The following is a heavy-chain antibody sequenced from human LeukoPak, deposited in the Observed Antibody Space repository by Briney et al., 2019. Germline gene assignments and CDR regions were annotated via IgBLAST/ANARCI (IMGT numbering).Heavy chain of an antibody. CDR2: IYYSGST. V-gene: IGHV4-59*01. CDR3: AKTMGAIDHDY. D-gene: IGHD1-26*01. CDR1: GGSISSYY. Sequence: PSETLSLTCTVSGGSISSYYWSWIRQPPGKGLEWIGYIYYSGSTNYNPSLKSRVTISVDTSKNQFSLKLSSVTAADTAVYYCAKTMGAIDHDYWGQGTLVTVSS. J-gene: IGHJ4*02.